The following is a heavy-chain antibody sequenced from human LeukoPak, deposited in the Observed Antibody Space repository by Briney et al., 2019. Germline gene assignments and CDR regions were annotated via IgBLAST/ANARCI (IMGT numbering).Heavy chain of an antibody. D-gene: IGHD3-22*01. CDR2: ISSSGSTI. CDR1: GFTFSSYE. Sequence: GGSLRLSCAASGFTFSSYEMNWVRQAPGKGLEWVSYISSSGSTIYYADSVKGRFTISRDNAKNSLYLQMNSLRAEDTAVYYCARQFYYDSSGSLFDFWGQGTLVTVFS. J-gene: IGHJ4*02. CDR3: ARQFYYDSSGSLFDF. V-gene: IGHV3-48*03.